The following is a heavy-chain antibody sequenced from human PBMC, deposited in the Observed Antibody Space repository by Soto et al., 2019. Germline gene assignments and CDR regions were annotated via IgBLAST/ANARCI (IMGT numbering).Heavy chain of an antibody. CDR1: GGTFSSYA. CDR2: IIPIFGTA. CDR3: ARDHYGDYLPAFDI. V-gene: IGHV1-69*13. J-gene: IGHJ3*02. Sequence: SVKVSCKASGGTFSSYAISWVRQAPGQGLEWMGGIIPIFGTANYAQKFQGRVTITADESTSTAYMELSSLRSEDTAVYYCARDHYGDYLPAFDIWGQGTMVTVSS. D-gene: IGHD4-17*01.